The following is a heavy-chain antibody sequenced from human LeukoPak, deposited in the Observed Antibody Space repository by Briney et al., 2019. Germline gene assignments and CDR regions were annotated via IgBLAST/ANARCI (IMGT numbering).Heavy chain of an antibody. V-gene: IGHV4-39*01. J-gene: IGHJ4*02. D-gene: IGHD3/OR15-3a*01. CDR1: GGSISSSNSY. Sequence: SETLSLTCTVSGGSISSSNSYWGWIRQPPGKGLEWIGSIYYSGNTYYNASLKSQVSISIDTSKNQFSLRLTSVTAADTAVYYCARQTGSGLFILPGGQGTLVTVSS. CDR2: IYYSGNT. CDR3: ARQTGSGLFILP.